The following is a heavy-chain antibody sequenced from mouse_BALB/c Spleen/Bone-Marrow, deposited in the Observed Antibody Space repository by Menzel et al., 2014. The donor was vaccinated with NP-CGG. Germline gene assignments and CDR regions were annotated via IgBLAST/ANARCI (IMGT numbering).Heavy chain of an antibody. CDR3: ASYGSTPAWFAY. Sequence: QVQLKQSGPQLVRPGASVKISCKASGYSFTSYWMHWVKQRPGQGLEWIGMIDPSDSETRLNQMFKDKATLTVDKSSSKPYMQLSSPTSEDSAFYYSASYGSTPAWFAYWGQGTLVTVSA. CDR1: GYSFTSYW. J-gene: IGHJ3*01. D-gene: IGHD1-1*01. V-gene: IGHV1S126*01. CDR2: IDPSDSET.